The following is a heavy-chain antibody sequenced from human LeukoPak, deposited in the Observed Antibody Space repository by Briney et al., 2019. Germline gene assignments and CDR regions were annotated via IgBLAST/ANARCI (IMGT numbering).Heavy chain of an antibody. CDR2: IYYSGST. CDR3: ASLVSTYYYGSGSPAY. J-gene: IGHJ4*02. D-gene: IGHD3-10*01. V-gene: IGHV4-30-4*08. Sequence: PSQTLSLTCTVSSGSISSGDYYWSWIRQPPGKGLEWIGYIYYSGSTYYNPSLKSRITMSVDTSKNQFSLKLSSVTAADTAVYYCASLVSTYYYGSGSPAYWGQGTLVTVSS. CDR1: SGSISSGDYY.